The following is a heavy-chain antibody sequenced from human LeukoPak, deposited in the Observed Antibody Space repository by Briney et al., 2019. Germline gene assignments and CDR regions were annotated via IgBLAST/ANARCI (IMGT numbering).Heavy chain of an antibody. D-gene: IGHD3-22*01. CDR2: IIPIFGTA. CDR3: TRAASSGPLFTYHMDV. Sequence: GASVKVSCKASGGTFSSYAISWVRQAPGQGLEWMGGIIPIFGTANYAQTFQGRVTITADESTSTAYMELSSLRSEDTAVYYCTRAASSGPLFTYHMDVWGKGTTVTVSS. J-gene: IGHJ6*03. V-gene: IGHV1-69*13. CDR1: GGTFSSYA.